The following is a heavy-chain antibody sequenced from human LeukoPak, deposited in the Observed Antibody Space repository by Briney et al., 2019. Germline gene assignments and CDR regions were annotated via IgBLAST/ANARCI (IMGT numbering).Heavy chain of an antibody. CDR1: GDSTSSDRYY. CDR2: IYYSGST. CDR3: ARGRPYSGGYHLDY. Sequence: TSQTLSLTCTVSGDSTSSDRYYGGWVRQPPGKGLEWIGNIYYSGSTYYNPSLKSRVTMSVDTSKNQFFLKLNSVTAADTAVYYCARGRPYSGGYHLDYWGQGTLVTVSA. V-gene: IGHV4-39*01. D-gene: IGHD1-26*01. J-gene: IGHJ4*02.